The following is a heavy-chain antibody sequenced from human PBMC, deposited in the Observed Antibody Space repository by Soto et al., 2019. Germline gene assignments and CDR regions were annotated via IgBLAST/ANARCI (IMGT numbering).Heavy chain of an antibody. Sequence: GGSLRLSCAASGFTLTSYAMSWVRQAPGKGLECVSFISGGGDITYYADSVKGRFTISRDTSTNTLYLQMNSLRAEDTAVYYCAKNDPVVTSYWGQGTLVTVSS. CDR1: GFTLTSYA. D-gene: IGHD2-15*01. CDR2: ISGGGDIT. V-gene: IGHV3-23*01. CDR3: AKNDPVVTSY. J-gene: IGHJ4*02.